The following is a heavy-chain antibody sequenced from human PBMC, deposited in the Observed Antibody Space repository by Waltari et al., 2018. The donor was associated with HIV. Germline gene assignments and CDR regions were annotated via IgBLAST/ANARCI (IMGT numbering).Heavy chain of an antibody. Sequence: QVHLVQSGAEVKKPGASVKGSCKASGYTFTSYGIHWVRQAPGQRLEWMGWINAGNGNTKYSQKFQSRVTITRDTSASTAYMELNSLRSEDTAVYYCARDSDWVYYYGMDVWGQGTTVTVSS. CDR1: GYTFTSYG. CDR3: ARDSDWVYYYGMDV. J-gene: IGHJ6*02. D-gene: IGHD3-9*01. CDR2: INAGNGNT. V-gene: IGHV1-3*01.